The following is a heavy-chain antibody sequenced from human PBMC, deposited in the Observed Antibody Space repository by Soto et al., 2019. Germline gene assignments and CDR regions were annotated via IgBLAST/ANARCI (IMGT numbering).Heavy chain of an antibody. CDR2: IYHSGST. J-gene: IGHJ4*02. CDR1: GYSISSGYY. D-gene: IGHD3-22*01. Sequence: PSETLSLTRAVSGYSISSGYYWGWIRQPPGKGLEWIGSIYHSGSTYYNPSLKSRVTISVDTSKNQFSLKLSSVTAADTAVYYCARVGGYSGDYWGQGTLVTVSS. CDR3: ARVGGYSGDY. V-gene: IGHV4-38-2*01.